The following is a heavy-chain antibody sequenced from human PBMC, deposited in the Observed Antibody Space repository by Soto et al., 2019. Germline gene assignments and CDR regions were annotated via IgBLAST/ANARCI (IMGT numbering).Heavy chain of an antibody. Sequence: QVQLVQSGAEVKEPGASVKVSCKASGYSFTTYGISWVQQAPGQGPEWMGWISTRNGDTNYAPKLQGRVSMTTDTPTRTAYMELRSLRSDDTALYYCGRGSYLDVWGKGTTVTVSS. CDR3: GRGSYLDV. V-gene: IGHV1-18*01. J-gene: IGHJ6*04. D-gene: IGHD3-16*02. CDR1: GYSFTTYG. CDR2: ISTRNGDT.